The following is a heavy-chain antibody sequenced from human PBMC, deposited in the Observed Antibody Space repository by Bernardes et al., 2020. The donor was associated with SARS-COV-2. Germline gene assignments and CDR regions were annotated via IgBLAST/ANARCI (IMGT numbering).Heavy chain of an antibody. J-gene: IGHJ4*02. CDR3: AHSSRAKNPGDYDFWSGLDFDY. CDR2: IYWNDDK. D-gene: IGHD3-3*01. V-gene: IGHV2-5*01. CDR1: GFSLSTSGVG. Sequence: SGPTLVKPTQTLTLTCTFSGFSLSTSGVGVGWIRQPPGKALEWLALIYWNDDKRYSPSLKSRLTITKDTSKNQVVLTMTNMDPVDTATYYCAHSSRAKNPGDYDFWSGLDFDYWGQGTLVTVSS.